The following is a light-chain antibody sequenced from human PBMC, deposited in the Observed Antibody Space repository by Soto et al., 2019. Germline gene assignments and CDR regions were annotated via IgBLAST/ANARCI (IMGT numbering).Light chain of an antibody. Sequence: SALTQPPSASGSPGQSVTISCTGTSSDVGGYNYVSWYQQHPGKAPKLMIYEVSKRPSGVPDRFSGSKSGNTASLTVSGLQAEDEADYYCSSYAGSNNYVLGNGTKVT. CDR3: SSYAGSNNYV. V-gene: IGLV2-8*01. J-gene: IGLJ1*01. CDR1: SSDVGGYNY. CDR2: EVS.